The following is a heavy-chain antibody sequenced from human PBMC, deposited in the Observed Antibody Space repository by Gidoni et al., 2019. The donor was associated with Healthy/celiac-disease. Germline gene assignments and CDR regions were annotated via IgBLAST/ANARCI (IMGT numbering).Heavy chain of an antibody. CDR1: GGTFSSYA. Sequence: KKPGSSVKVSCKASGGTFSSYAISWVRQPHGQGLEWMGGIIPIFGTANYAQKFQGRVTITTDESTSTAYMELSSLRSEDTAVYYCASNDCSGGSCQYDYWGQGTLVTVSS. CDR3: ASNDCSGGSCQYDY. CDR2: IIPIFGTA. J-gene: IGHJ4*02. V-gene: IGHV1-69*05. D-gene: IGHD2-15*01.